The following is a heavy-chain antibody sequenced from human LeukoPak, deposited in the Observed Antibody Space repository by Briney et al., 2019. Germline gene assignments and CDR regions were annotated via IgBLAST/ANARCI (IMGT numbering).Heavy chain of an antibody. CDR3: ARGGDSSGYYYPVFDY. Sequence: SATLSLTCTVSGGSISSYYWSWIRQPPGKGLEWIGYIYYSGSTNYNPSLKSRVTISVDTSKNQFSLKLSSVTAADTAVYYCARGGDSSGYYYPVFDYWGQGTLVTVSS. D-gene: IGHD3-22*01. CDR1: GGSISSYY. CDR2: IYYSGST. V-gene: IGHV4-59*01. J-gene: IGHJ4*02.